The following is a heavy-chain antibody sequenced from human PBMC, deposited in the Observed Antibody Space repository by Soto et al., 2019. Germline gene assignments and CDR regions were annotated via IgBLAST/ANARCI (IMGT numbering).Heavy chain of an antibody. CDR3: DRDDATNLKYPHAMDV. D-gene: IGHD2-2*01. Sequence: SQTLSLTCVISGDSVSTSTASWSWIRQSPSRGLEWLGRTLYRSKWYNEYAVSVKSRITFNSDTSKNQTSLHLNSVTPEETAVYYCDRDDATNLKYPHAMDVWGQGTTVTVSS. CDR1: GDSVSTSTAS. J-gene: IGHJ6*02. V-gene: IGHV6-1*01. CDR2: TLYRSKWYN.